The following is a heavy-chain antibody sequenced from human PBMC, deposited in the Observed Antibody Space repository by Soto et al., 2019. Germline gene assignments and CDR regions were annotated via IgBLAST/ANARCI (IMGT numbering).Heavy chain of an antibody. V-gene: IGHV3-23*01. CDR3: AKGSATSRPYYFDY. Sequence: LRLSCAASGFSFSNYAMSWVRQAPGKGLEWVSAIIGAGDDTFHADSVKGRLTISRDNSKNTLFLQMNSLRADDTALYYCAKGSATSRPYYFDYWGQGTLVTVSS. J-gene: IGHJ4*02. CDR2: IIGAGDDT. CDR1: GFSFSNYA.